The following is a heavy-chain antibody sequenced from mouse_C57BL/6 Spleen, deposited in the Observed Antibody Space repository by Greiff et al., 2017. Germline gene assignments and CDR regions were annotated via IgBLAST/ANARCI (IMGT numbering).Heavy chain of an antibody. CDR2: ISSGGDYI. J-gene: IGHJ4*01. D-gene: IGHD2-1*01. CDR3: TREDGNLYAMDY. Sequence: EVKVVESGEGLVKPGGSLKLSCAASGFTFSSYAMSWVRQTPEKRLEWVAYISSGGDYIYYADTVKGRFTIFRDNARNTLYLQMSSLKSEDTAMYYCTREDGNLYAMDYWGQGTSVTVSS. CDR1: GFTFSSYA. V-gene: IGHV5-9-1*02.